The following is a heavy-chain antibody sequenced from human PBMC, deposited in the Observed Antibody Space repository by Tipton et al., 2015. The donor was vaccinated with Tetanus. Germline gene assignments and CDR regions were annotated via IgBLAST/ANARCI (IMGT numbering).Heavy chain of an antibody. CDR3: ARDRGDYIYYGMDV. J-gene: IGHJ6*02. Sequence: QLVQSGAELKKPGASVKVSCTASGYTFTGYYMYWVRQAPGQGLEWVGWIDPNSGGTVYAQKFQGRVTMTRDTSISTAYMELRSLRFDDTAVYYCARDRGDYIYYGMDVWGPGTTVTVS. V-gene: IGHV1-2*02. D-gene: IGHD3-22*01. CDR2: IDPNSGGT. CDR1: GYTFTGYY.